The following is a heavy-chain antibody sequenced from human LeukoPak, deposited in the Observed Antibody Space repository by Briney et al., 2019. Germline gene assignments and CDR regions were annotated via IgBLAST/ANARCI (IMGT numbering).Heavy chain of an antibody. CDR3: AREVVTYYYDSSGSFDI. CDR1: GGSISSYY. CDR2: IYYSGST. Sequence: SETLSLTCTVSGGSISSYYWSWIRQPPGKGLEWIGYIYYSGSTNYNPSLKSRVTISVDTSKNQFSLKLSSVTAADTAVYYCAREVVTYYYDSSGSFDIWGQGTMVTVSS. J-gene: IGHJ3*02. D-gene: IGHD3-22*01. V-gene: IGHV4-59*01.